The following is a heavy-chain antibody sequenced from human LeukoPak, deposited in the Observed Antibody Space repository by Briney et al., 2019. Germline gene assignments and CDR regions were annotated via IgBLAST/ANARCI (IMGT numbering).Heavy chain of an antibody. Sequence: PGRSLRLSCAASGFTFSSYAMHWVRQAPGKGLEWVAVISYDGSNKYYADSVKGRFTVSRDNSKNTLYLQMNSLRAEDTAVYYCAREIGGYSGYDSPVFDYWGQGTLVTVSS. CDR3: AREIGGYSGYDSPVFDY. CDR1: GFTFSSYA. CDR2: ISYDGSNK. V-gene: IGHV3-30*04. J-gene: IGHJ4*02. D-gene: IGHD5-12*01.